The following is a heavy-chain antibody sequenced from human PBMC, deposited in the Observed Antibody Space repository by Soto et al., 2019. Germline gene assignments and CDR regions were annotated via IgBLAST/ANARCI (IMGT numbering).Heavy chain of an antibody. Sequence: ASVKVSCKASGYTFTSYAMHWVRQAPGQRLEWMGWINAGNGNTKYSQKFQGRVTITRDTSASTAYMELSSLRSEDTAVYYCASQYYYGSGSRREYYYYYGMDVWGQGTTVTVS. CDR2: INAGNGNT. J-gene: IGHJ6*02. D-gene: IGHD3-10*01. V-gene: IGHV1-3*01. CDR3: ASQYYYGSGSRREYYYYYGMDV. CDR1: GYTFTSYA.